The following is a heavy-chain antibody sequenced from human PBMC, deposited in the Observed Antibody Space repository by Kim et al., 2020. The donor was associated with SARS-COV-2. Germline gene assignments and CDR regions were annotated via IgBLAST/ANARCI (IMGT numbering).Heavy chain of an antibody. D-gene: IGHD6-19*01. J-gene: IGHJ4*02. V-gene: IGHV6-1*01. CDR3: ARGIAVAGGRYFDY. Sequence: AVSVKSRITLNPDTSKNQFSLQLNSVTPEDTAVYYCARGIAVAGGRYFDYWGQGTLVTVSS.